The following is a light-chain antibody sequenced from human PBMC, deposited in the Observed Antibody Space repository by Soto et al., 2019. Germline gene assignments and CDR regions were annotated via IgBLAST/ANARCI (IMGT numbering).Light chain of an antibody. CDR3: QQYNTVLPT. CDR2: DAS. CDR1: HDIKSY. V-gene: IGKV1-33*01. J-gene: IGKJ2*01. Sequence: DIQMTQSPSSLSASVGDRVTITCQASHDIKSYLNWYQQRPGKAPKLLIYDASSLKTGVPSRFSGRGSGTDFTFTISSLQPEDIATYYCQQYNTVLPTFGQGTKLEI.